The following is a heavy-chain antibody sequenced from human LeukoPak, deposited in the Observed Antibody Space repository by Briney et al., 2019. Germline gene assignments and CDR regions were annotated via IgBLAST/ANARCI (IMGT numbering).Heavy chain of an antibody. Sequence: GGSLRLSCAASGFTFSSYSMNWVRQAPGKGLEWVSSISSSSSYIYYADSVKGRFTISRDNAKNSLYLQMNSPRAEDTAVYYCAREYSSSLGPWDWGQGTLVTVSS. CDR2: ISSSSSYI. CDR1: GFTFSSYS. CDR3: AREYSSSLGPWD. J-gene: IGHJ4*02. V-gene: IGHV3-21*01. D-gene: IGHD6-6*01.